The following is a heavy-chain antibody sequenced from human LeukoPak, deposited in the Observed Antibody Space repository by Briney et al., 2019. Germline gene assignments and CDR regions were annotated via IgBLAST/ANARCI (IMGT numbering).Heavy chain of an antibody. CDR2: ISGSGGAT. CDR1: GFTFNTYG. J-gene: IGHJ4*02. Sequence: GGSLRLSCAASGFTFNTYGMSWVRQAPGKGLEWVSGISGSGGATYYADSVKGRFTISRDNAKNTVYLQMNSLRAEDTAVFYCVRDLVDPADYWGQGTLVTVSS. D-gene: IGHD2-8*02. V-gene: IGHV3-23*01. CDR3: VRDLVDPADY.